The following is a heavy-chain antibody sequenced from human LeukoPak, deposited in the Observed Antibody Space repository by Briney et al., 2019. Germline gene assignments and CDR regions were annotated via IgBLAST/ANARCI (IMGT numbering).Heavy chain of an antibody. CDR1: GFTFSSYS. Sequence: PGGSLRLSCAASGFTFSSYSMNWVRQAPGEGLEWVSSISSSSSYIYYADSVKGRFTISRDNAKNSLYLQMNSLRAEDTAVYYCARDYKGSSGWYSGYWGQGTLVTVSS. V-gene: IGHV3-21*01. D-gene: IGHD6-19*01. CDR3: ARDYKGSSGWYSGY. CDR2: ISSSSSYI. J-gene: IGHJ4*02.